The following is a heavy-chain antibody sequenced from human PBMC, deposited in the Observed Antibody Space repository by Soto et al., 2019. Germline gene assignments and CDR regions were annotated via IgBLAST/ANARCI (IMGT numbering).Heavy chain of an antibody. CDR1: GYTFTSYG. J-gene: IGHJ5*02. CDR2: ISAYNGNT. CDR3: ARMNGSGSYYNVNGYNWFDP. D-gene: IGHD3-10*01. Sequence: QVPLVQSGAEEKKPGASVKVSCKASGYTFTSYGISWVRQAPGQGLEWMGWISAYNGNTNYAQKLQGRVTMTTDTSTSTAYMELRRLRSDDTAVYYCARMNGSGSYYNVNGYNWFDPWGQGTLVTVSS. V-gene: IGHV1-18*01.